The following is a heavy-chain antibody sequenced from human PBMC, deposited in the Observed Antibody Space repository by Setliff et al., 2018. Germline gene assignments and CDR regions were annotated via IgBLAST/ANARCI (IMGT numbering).Heavy chain of an antibody. J-gene: IGHJ3*02. CDR2: IKQDGSEK. V-gene: IGHV3-7*01. CDR3: ARDRYYDFWSDYSPDAFDI. CDR1: GFTFSSYW. Sequence: GSLRLSCAASGFTFSSYWMSWVRQAPGKGLEWVANIKQDGSEKYYVDSVKGRFTISRDNAKNSLYLQMNSLRAEDTAVYYCARDRYYDFWSDYSPDAFDIWGQGTMVTVSS. D-gene: IGHD3-3*01.